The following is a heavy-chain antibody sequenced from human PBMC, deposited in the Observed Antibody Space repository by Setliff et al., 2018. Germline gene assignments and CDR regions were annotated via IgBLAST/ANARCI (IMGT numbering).Heavy chain of an antibody. D-gene: IGHD5-18*01. CDR3: ARDRTAYSYGLDV. V-gene: IGHV4-4*07. CDR1: GGSIINSYY. CDR2: ISTSGNT. J-gene: IGHJ6*02. Sequence: KTSETLSLTCTVSGGSIINSYYWSWIRQPAGKGLEWIGRISTSGNTNYDPSLKSRVNMSIDTSKNQFALNLKSVTAADTAVYYCARDRTAYSYGLDVWGQGTTVTVSS.